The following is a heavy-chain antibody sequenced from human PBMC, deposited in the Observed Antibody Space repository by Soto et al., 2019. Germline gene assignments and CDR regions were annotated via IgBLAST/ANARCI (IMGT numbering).Heavy chain of an antibody. J-gene: IGHJ6*03. D-gene: IGHD3-3*01. CDR1: GFTFSSYS. Sequence: GGSLRLSCAASGFTFSSYSMNWVRQAPGKGLEWVSYISSSSSTIYYADSVKGRFTISRDNAKNSLYLQMNSLRAEDTAVYYCARDERITIFGVDILAPYYYYYMDVWGKGTTVTVSS. CDR3: ARDERITIFGVDILAPYYYYYMDV. CDR2: ISSSSSTI. V-gene: IGHV3-48*01.